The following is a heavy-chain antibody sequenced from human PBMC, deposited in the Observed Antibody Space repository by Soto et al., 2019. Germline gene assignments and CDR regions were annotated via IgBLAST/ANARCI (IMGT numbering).Heavy chain of an antibody. Sequence: QLQLQESGPGLVKPSETLSLTCTVSGGSISSSSYYWGWIRQPPGKGLEWMGRNYYSGSTYYNPSLKGRVTISVDTSKNQFSLKLSSVTAADTAVYYCARHRRIHYFDYWGQGTLVTVSS. D-gene: IGHD1-20*01. CDR2: NYYSGST. CDR3: ARHRRIHYFDY. V-gene: IGHV4-39*01. CDR1: GGSISSSSYY. J-gene: IGHJ4*02.